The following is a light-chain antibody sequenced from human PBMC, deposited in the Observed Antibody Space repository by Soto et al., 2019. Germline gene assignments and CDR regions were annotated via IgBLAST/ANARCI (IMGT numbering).Light chain of an antibody. CDR3: CSYEVSHTFV. CDR1: SSDVGAYKY. Sequence: QSALTQPRSVSGSPGQSVTISCTGTSSDVGAYKYVSWYQQHPGKAPKLLIYDVTERPSGVPDRFSGSKSGNTASLTISGLLAEDEADYYCCSYEVSHTFVIGGGTKLTVL. CDR2: DVT. J-gene: IGLJ3*02. V-gene: IGLV2-11*01.